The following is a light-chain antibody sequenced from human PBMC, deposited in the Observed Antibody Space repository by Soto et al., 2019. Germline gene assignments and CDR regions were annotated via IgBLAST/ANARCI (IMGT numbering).Light chain of an antibody. CDR3: AAWDDSLNGFFV. Sequence: SVLPQPPSTSGTPGQRVTISCSGSSSNIGSHAVTWHQQLPGTAPKLVLYNDIERPSGVPDRFSGSKSGTSASLAISGLQSEDEADYYCAAWDDSLNGFFVFGTGTKVTVL. V-gene: IGLV1-44*01. J-gene: IGLJ1*01. CDR2: NDI. CDR1: SSNIGSHA.